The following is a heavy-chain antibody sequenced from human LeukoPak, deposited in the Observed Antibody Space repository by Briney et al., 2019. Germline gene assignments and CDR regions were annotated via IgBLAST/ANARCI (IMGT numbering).Heavy chain of an antibody. D-gene: IGHD4-17*01. CDR3: ARDSGDYPYFMDV. Sequence: SETLSLTCTVSGRSISSGSYYWSWIRQPAGKGLEWIGRISTSGSTNYNPSLKSRLTISVDTSKNQFSLKLTSVTAADTAVYYCARDSGDYPYFMDVWGTGTTVTVSS. CDR2: ISTSGST. V-gene: IGHV4-61*02. J-gene: IGHJ6*03. CDR1: GRSISSGSYY.